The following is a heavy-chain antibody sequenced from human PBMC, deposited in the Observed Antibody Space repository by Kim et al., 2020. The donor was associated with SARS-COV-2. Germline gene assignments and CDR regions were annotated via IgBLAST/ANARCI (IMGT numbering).Heavy chain of an antibody. CDR3: ARGILGGDGH. CDR2: INAGNGDT. CDR1: GYTFTNYV. V-gene: IGHV1-3*01. D-gene: IGHD2-21*01. J-gene: IGHJ4*02. Sequence: ASVKVSCKASGYTFTNYVIHWVRQAPGQRLEWMGWINAGNGDTKYSQRFQGRVTITRDTSAGTAYMELSSLRSEDAAVYYFARGILGGDGHWGQGTLVTVSS.